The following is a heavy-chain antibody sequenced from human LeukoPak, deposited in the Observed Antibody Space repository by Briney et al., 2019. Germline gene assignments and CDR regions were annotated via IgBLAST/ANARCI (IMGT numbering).Heavy chain of an antibody. CDR2: ISYDGSNK. Sequence: GGSLRLSCVASGFTFSSYNLHWVRQAPGKGLEWVAVISYDGSNKYYADSVKGRSTISRDNSKNTLYLQVNSLRPEDTAVYYCGRDTVGYGGAFDIWGQGTMVTVSS. J-gene: IGHJ3*02. CDR1: GFTFSSYN. CDR3: GRDTVGYGGAFDI. V-gene: IGHV3-30-3*01. D-gene: IGHD5-18*01.